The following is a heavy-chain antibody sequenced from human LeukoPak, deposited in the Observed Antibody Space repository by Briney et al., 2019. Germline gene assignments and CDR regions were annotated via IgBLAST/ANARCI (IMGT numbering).Heavy chain of an antibody. D-gene: IGHD3-9*01. Sequence: SETLSLTCAVYGGSFSGYYWSWIRQPPGKGLEWIGEINHSGSTNYNPSLKSRVTISVDTSKNQFSLKLSSVTAADTAVYYCARVAGLRYFAWLFTQYYFDYWGQGTLVTVSS. CDR2: INHSGST. CDR3: ARVAGLRYFAWLFTQYYFDY. J-gene: IGHJ4*02. CDR1: GGSFSGYY. V-gene: IGHV4-34*01.